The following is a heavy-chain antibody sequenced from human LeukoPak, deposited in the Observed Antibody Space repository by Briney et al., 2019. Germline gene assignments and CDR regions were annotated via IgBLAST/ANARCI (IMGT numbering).Heavy chain of an antibody. CDR3: ARQGGYNSGSIDY. V-gene: IGHV4-39*01. CDR1: GGSISSRSYY. CDR2: IYHSGST. J-gene: IGHJ4*02. Sequence: KPSETLSLTCTVSGGSISSRSYYWGWIRQPPGKGLEWIGSIYHSGSTYYNPSLKSRVTISVDTSKNQFSLKLSSVTAADTTVYYCARQGGYNSGSIDYWGQGTLVIVSS. D-gene: IGHD5-18*01.